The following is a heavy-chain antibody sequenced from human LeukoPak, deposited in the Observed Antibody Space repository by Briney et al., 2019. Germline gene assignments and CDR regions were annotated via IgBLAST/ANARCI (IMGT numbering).Heavy chain of an antibody. V-gene: IGHV3-30*02. CDR2: IRYDGSNK. J-gene: IGHJ3*02. CDR3: AKAHDAFDI. Sequence: GGSLRLSCSASGFTFSNFAMSWVRQAPGKGLEWVAFIRYDGSNKYYADSVKGRFTISRDNSKNTLYLQMNSLRAEDTAVYYCAKAHDAFDIWGQGTMVTVSS. CDR1: GFTFSNFA.